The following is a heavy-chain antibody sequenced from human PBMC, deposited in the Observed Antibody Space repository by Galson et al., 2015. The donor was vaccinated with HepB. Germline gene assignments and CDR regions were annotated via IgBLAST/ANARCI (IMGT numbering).Heavy chain of an antibody. CDR2: ISYDGTNK. J-gene: IGHJ6*02. Sequence: SLRLSCAASGFTFSEYGMHWVRQAPGKGLEWVAVISYDGTNKYYADSLKGRLTISRDNPKNTLYLQMNSLRAEDTAVYYCAKESPSYYGSGTRFYYYYGMDVWGQGTTVTVSS. V-gene: IGHV3-30*18. D-gene: IGHD3-10*01. CDR3: AKESPSYYGSGTRFYYYYGMDV. CDR1: GFTFSEYG.